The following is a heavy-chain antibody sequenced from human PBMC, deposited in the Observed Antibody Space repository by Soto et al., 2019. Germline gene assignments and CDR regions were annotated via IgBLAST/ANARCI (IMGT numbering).Heavy chain of an antibody. CDR2: IYYSGST. Sequence: SETLSLTCTVSGGSISSYYWSWIRQPPGKGLEWIGYIYYSGSTNYNPSLKSRFTISRDDSKNTLYLQMNSLRAEDTAVYYCAKIMSAAGLFVWGQGTLVTVSS. CDR3: AKIMSAAGLFV. V-gene: IGHV4-59*12. D-gene: IGHD6-13*01. J-gene: IGHJ4*02. CDR1: GGSISSYY.